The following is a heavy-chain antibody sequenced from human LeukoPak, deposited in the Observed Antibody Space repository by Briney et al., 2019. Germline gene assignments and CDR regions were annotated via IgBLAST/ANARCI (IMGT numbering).Heavy chain of an antibody. J-gene: IGHJ6*03. V-gene: IGHV3-23*01. Sequence: GGSLRLSCAASGFTFSSYGMSWVRQAPGKGLEWVSAISGSGGSTYYADSVKGRFTISRDNSKNTLYLQMNSLRAEDTAVYYCAKGQEGLLWFGEPNYYYYMDVWGKGTTVTISS. CDR3: AKGQEGLLWFGEPNYYYYMDV. D-gene: IGHD3-10*01. CDR2: ISGSGGST. CDR1: GFTFSSYG.